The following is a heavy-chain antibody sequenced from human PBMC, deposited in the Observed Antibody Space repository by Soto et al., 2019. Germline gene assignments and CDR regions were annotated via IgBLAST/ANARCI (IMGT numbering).Heavy chain of an antibody. J-gene: IGHJ4*02. CDR1: GGSISSYY. V-gene: IGHV4-59*12. D-gene: IGHD5-18*01. CDR3: ARGSRVGWIQLWLYSY. CDR2: IYYSGST. Sequence: PSETLSLTCTVSGGSISSYYWSWIRQPPGKGLEWIGYIYYSGSTNYNPSLKSRVTISVDTSKSQFSLKLSSVTAADTAVYYCARGSRVGWIQLWLYSYWGQGTLVTVSS.